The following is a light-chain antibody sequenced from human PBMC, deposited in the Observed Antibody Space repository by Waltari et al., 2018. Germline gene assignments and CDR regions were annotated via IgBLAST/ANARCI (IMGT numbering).Light chain of an antibody. Sequence: QSVLTQAPSASGIPGQRVTISLSGIRSNICRHYRNWYQHVPGTAPRLLIYRDNPRPSGVPDRFSGSKSGTSASLAISGLRSEDEADYYCAAWDDSLSGWVFGGGTKLTVL. CDR3: AAWDDSLSGWV. V-gene: IGLV1-47*01. J-gene: IGLJ3*02. CDR2: RDN. CDR1: RSNICRHY.